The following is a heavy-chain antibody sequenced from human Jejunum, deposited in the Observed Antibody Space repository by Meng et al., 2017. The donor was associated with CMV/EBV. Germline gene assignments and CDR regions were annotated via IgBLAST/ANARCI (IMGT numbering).Heavy chain of an antibody. CDR2: IYYSGST. J-gene: IGHJ4*02. Sequence: VSSSSINSYYWSWIRQPPGKGLEWIESIYYSGSTNYNPSLKSRVTISVDTSKNQFSLKLSSVTAADTAVYYCARVLNSGTFYKFDYWGQGTLVTVSS. D-gene: IGHD2/OR15-2a*01. V-gene: IGHV4-59*01. CDR3: ARVLNSGTFYKFDY. CDR1: SSSINSYY.